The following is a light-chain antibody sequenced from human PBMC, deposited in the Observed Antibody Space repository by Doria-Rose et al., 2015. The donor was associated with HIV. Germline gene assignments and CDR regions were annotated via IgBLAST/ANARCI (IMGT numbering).Light chain of an antibody. Sequence: TQSPGTLSLSPGERATLSCRASQSFSSTYLAWDQQKPGQAPSLLIYDGSTRATGIPDRFSASGSGTDFTPTINRLEPEDFAPYYCHQYGTSWTFGQGTKVEI. V-gene: IGKV3-20*01. CDR1: QSFSSTY. CDR2: DGS. CDR3: HQYGTSWT. J-gene: IGKJ1*01.